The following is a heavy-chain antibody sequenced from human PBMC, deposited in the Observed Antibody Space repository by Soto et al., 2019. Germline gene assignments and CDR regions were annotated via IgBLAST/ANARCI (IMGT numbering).Heavy chain of an antibody. D-gene: IGHD4-17*01. Sequence: GGSLRLSCAASGFTFSSYAMSWVRQAPGKGLEWVSSISGSGGSTYYADSVKGRFTISRDNSKNTLYLQMNSLRAEDTAVYYCAKDLAPMTTVTTGYFDYWGQGTLVTVSS. J-gene: IGHJ4*02. CDR1: GFTFSSYA. CDR2: ISGSGGST. V-gene: IGHV3-23*01. CDR3: AKDLAPMTTVTTGYFDY.